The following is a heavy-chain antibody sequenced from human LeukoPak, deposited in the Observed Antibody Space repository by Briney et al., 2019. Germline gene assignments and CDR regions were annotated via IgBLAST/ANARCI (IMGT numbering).Heavy chain of an antibody. CDR2: IWYDGSNK. Sequence: GGSLRLSCAASGFTFSSYGMHWVRQAPGKGLEWVAVIWYDGSNKYYADSVKGRFTISRDNSKNTLYLQMNSLRAEDTAVYYCARVAPHYSDSSGYPSYYFDYWGQGTLVTVSS. J-gene: IGHJ4*02. V-gene: IGHV3-33*01. CDR1: GFTFSSYG. CDR3: ARVAPHYSDSSGYPSYYFDY. D-gene: IGHD3-22*01.